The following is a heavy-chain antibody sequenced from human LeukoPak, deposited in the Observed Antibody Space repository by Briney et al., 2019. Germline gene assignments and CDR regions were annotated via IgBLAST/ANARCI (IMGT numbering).Heavy chain of an antibody. CDR1: GFTLSSYG. CDR2: ILYDGSNK. D-gene: IGHD6-13*01. J-gene: IGHJ6*02. Sequence: PGRSLRLSCAASGFTLSSYGMHWVRQAPGKGLEWVAMILYDGSNKYFVDSVKGRFTISRDNSKNTLYLQMNSLRAEDTAVYYCAKVEIYKAAAGTEYYYGMDVWGQGTTVTVSS. CDR3: AKVEIYKAAAGTEYYYGMDV. V-gene: IGHV3-30*18.